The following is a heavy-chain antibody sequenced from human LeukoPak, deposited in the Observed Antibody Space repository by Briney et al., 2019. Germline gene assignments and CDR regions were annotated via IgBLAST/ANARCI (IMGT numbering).Heavy chain of an antibody. CDR3: ARVQTNLYYYGVGYFDL. V-gene: IGHV4-34*01. Sequence: SETLSLTCAVYGGSFSGYYWSWIRQPPGKGLEWIGEINHSGSTNYNPSLKSRVTISVDTSKNQFSLKLSSVTAADTAVYYCARVQTNLYYYGVGYFDLWGRGTLVTVSS. D-gene: IGHD3-10*01. J-gene: IGHJ2*01. CDR2: INHSGST. CDR1: GGSFSGYY.